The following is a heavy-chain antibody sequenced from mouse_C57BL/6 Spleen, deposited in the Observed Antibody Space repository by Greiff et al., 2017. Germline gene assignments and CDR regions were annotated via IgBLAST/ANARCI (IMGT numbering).Heavy chain of an antibody. CDR1: GYTFTDYY. CDR2: INPYNGGT. V-gene: IGHV1-19*01. D-gene: IGHD2-4*01. J-gene: IGHJ3*01. CDR3: ARRGDYDGTSPFAY. Sequence: EVHLVESGPVLVKPGASVKMSCKASGYTFTDYYMNWVKQSHGKSLEWIGVINPYNGGTSYNQKFKGKATLTVDKSSSTAYMELNSLTSEDSAGYYCARRGDYDGTSPFAYWGQGTLVTVSA.